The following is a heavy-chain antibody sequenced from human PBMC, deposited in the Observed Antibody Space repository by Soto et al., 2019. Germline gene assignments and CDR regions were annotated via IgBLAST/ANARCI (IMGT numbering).Heavy chain of an antibody. Sequence: QVQLVQSGAEVKKPGSSVKVSCKASGGTFSSYTISWVRQAPGQGLEWMGRIIPILGIANYAQKFQGRVTISADKSTSTAYMELSSLRSEDTAVYYCARDVRVPAAKVYWFDPWGQGTLVTVAS. J-gene: IGHJ5*02. CDR3: ARDVRVPAAKVYWFDP. D-gene: IGHD2-2*01. CDR2: IIPILGIA. V-gene: IGHV1-69*08. CDR1: GGTFSSYT.